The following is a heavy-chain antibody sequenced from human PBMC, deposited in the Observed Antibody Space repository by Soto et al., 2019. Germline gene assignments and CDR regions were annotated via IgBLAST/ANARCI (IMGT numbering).Heavy chain of an antibody. Sequence: GGSLRLSCSASGFTFSSYAMRWVRQAPGKGLEYVSAISSNGGSTYYADSVTGRFTISRDNSKNTLYLQMSSLRAEDTAVYYCVKDRDPLGGYDWEGDAFDIWGQGPMVTVSS. CDR3: VKDRDPLGGYDWEGDAFDI. J-gene: IGHJ3*02. CDR2: ISSNGGST. CDR1: GFTFSSYA. V-gene: IGHV3-64D*08. D-gene: IGHD5-12*01.